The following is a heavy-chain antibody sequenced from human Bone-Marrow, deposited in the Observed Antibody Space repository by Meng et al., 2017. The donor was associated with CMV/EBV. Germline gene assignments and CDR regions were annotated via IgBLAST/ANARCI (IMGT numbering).Heavy chain of an antibody. V-gene: IGHV3-30-3*01. CDR2: ISYDGSNK. CDR3: ARQGSGAEMATIPLEY. D-gene: IGHD5-24*01. J-gene: IGHJ4*02. CDR1: GFTFSSYA. Sequence: GESLKISCAASGFTFSSYAMHWVRQAPGKGLEWVAVISYDGSNKYYADSVEGRFSISRDNAKGSLYLQMNSLGAEDTAVYYCARQGSGAEMATIPLEYWGQGTRVTVSS.